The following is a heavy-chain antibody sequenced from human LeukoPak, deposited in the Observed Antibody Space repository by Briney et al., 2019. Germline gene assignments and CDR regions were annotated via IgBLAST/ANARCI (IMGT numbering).Heavy chain of an antibody. J-gene: IGHJ4*02. CDR1: GYTFTSYG. V-gene: IGHV1-18*01. D-gene: IGHD3-3*01. CDR3: ARDKTHYDFCSGYFDY. CDR2: ISAYNGNT. Sequence: ASVKVSCKASGYTFTSYGISWVRQAPGQGLERMGWISAYNGNTNYAQKLQGRVTMTTDTSTSTAYMELRSLRSDDTVVYYCARDKTHYDFCSGYFDYWGQGTLVTVSS.